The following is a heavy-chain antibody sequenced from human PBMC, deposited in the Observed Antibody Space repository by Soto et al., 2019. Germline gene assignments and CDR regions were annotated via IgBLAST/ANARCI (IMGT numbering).Heavy chain of an antibody. CDR3: ARDKVDTAMGDYYYGMDV. CDR1: GDSVSSNSAA. J-gene: IGHJ6*02. V-gene: IGHV6-1*01. D-gene: IGHD5-18*01. Sequence: PSQTLSLTCAISGDSVSSNSAAWNWIRQSPSRGLEWLGRTYYRSKWYNDYAVSVKSRITINPDTSKNQFSLQLNSVTPEDTALYYFARDKVDTAMGDYYYGMDVWGQGTTVTVSS. CDR2: TYYRSKWYN.